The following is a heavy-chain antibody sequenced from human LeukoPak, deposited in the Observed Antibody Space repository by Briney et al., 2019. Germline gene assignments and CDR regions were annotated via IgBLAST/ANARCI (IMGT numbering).Heavy chain of an antibody. J-gene: IGHJ4*02. CDR2: INPYSGGT. Sequence: ASVKVSCKASGYTFTSYAMSWVRQAPGQGLEWLGRINPYSGGTNYAQRFQGRVTMTRDTSISTAYMELSRLISDDTATYYCARDYDTSGALAYWGQGTLVTVSS. CDR1: GYTFTSYA. D-gene: IGHD3-22*01. CDR3: ARDYDTSGALAY. V-gene: IGHV1-2*06.